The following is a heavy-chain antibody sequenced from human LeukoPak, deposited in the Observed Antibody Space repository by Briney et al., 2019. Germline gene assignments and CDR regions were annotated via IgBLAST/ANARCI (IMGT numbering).Heavy chain of an antibody. CDR3: ARDAAVAGGAFDI. D-gene: IGHD6-19*01. Sequence: GGSLRLSCAASGFTFSSYSMNWVRQAPGKGLEWVSSISSSSSYIYYADSVKGRFTISRDNAKNSLYLQMNSLRAEDTAVYYCARDAAVAGGAFDIWGQGTMVTVSS. J-gene: IGHJ3*02. CDR1: GFTFSSYS. CDR2: ISSSSSYI. V-gene: IGHV3-21*01.